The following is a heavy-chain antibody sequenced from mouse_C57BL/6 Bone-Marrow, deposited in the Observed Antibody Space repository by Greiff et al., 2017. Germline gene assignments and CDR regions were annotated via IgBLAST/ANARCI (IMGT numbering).Heavy chain of an antibody. CDR2: IYPSDSET. V-gene: IGHV1-61*01. D-gene: IGHD1-1*01. J-gene: IGHJ4*01. CDR3: ARRASYALAMEY. Sequence: QVQLQQPGAELVRPGSSVKLSCKASGYTFTSYWMDWVKQRPGQGLEWIGNIYPSDSETHYNQKFKDKATLTVDKSSSTAYMQLSSLTSEGSAVYYGARRASYALAMEYGGKGASVPVST. CDR1: GYTFTSYW.